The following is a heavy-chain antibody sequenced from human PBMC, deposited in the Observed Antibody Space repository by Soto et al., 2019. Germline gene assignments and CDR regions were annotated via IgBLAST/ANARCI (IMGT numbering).Heavy chain of an antibody. V-gene: IGHV1-69*13. D-gene: IGHD5-18*01. CDR1: GGTFSSYA. CDR2: IIPIFGTA. CDR3: ERVKPRIQLGLRSGVDGMDV. J-gene: IGHJ6*02. Sequence: EASVKVSCKASGGTFSSYAISWVRQAPGQGLEWMGGIIPIFGTANYAQKFQGRVTITADESTSTAYMELSSLISEDTAVDYRERVKPRIQLGLRSGVDGMDVWGQGTTVTVSS.